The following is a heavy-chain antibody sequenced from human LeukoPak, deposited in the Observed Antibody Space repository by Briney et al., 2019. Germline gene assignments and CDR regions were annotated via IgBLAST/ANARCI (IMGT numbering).Heavy chain of an antibody. V-gene: IGHV3-66*02. CDR1: GLTVSSNY. J-gene: IGHJ4*02. CDR3: VNLPGGGY. D-gene: IGHD7-27*01. CDR2: IYSGGNT. Sequence: GGSLRLFCAPSGLTVSSNYMTWIRQAPRKGLEWVSIIYSGGNTYYADSVKGRFAISRDNSKNTVYLQMNSLRAEDTAVYYCVNLPGGGYWGQGTLVTVSS.